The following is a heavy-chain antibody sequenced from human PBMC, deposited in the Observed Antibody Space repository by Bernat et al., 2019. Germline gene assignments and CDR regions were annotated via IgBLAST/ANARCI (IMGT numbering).Heavy chain of an antibody. CDR3: ARSRGRSGYVPYFDY. V-gene: IGHV3-30-3*01. Sequence: QVQLVESGGGVVQPGRSLRLSCAASGFTFSSYAMHWVRQAPGKGLEWVAVISYDGSNKYYADSVKGRFTISRDNSKNTLYLQMNSLRAEDTAVYYCARSRGRSGYVPYFDYWGQGTLVTVSS. CDR2: ISYDGSNK. J-gene: IGHJ4*02. D-gene: IGHD5-12*01. CDR1: GFTFSSYA.